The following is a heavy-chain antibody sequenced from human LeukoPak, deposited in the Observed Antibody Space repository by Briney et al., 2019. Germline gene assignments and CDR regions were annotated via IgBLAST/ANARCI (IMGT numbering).Heavy chain of an antibody. CDR3: VGEGYGGGQDFDV. J-gene: IGHJ3*01. Sequence: ASVKVSCKASGYTFTGYYMHWVRQAPGQGLEWMGWINPNNGGTNYAQKFQGRVTMTRDTSISTAYMDLSRLKSDDTAVYYCVGEGYGGGQDFDVWGQGTMVTVSS. D-gene: IGHD1-26*01. CDR2: INPNNGGT. V-gene: IGHV1-2*02. CDR1: GYTFTGYY.